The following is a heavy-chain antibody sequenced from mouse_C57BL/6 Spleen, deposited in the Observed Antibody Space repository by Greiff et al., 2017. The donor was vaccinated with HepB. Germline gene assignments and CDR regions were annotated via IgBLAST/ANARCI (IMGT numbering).Heavy chain of an antibody. D-gene: IGHD1-1*01. V-gene: IGHV2-5*01. Sequence: QVQLKESGPGLVQPSQSLSITCTVSGFSLTSYGVHWVRQSPGKGLEWLGVIWRGGSTDYNAAFMSRLSITKDNSKSQVFFKMNSLQADDTAIYYCAKRGTYGSSYAHYYAMDYWGQGTSVTVSS. CDR3: AKRGTYGSSYAHYYAMDY. CDR1: GFSLTSYG. CDR2: IWRGGST. J-gene: IGHJ4*01.